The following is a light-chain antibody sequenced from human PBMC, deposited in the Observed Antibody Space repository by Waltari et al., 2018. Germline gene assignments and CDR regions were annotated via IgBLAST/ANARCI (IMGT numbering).Light chain of an antibody. Sequence: QSALTQPAAVSGSPGQSVTISCTGASSDIGRYDLVSWYHQHPGNAPKLVISDVNKRPSGVSDRFSGSKSGDTASLTISGLHFEDEADYYCCSYAGNYIWVFGGGTRLTVL. V-gene: IGLV2-23*02. CDR3: CSYAGNYIWV. J-gene: IGLJ3*02. CDR1: SSDIGRYDL. CDR2: DVN.